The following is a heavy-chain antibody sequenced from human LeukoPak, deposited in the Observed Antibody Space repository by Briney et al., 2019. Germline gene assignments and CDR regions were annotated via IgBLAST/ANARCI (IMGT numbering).Heavy chain of an antibody. CDR2: MNPNSGNT. V-gene: IGHV1-8*03. CDR1: GYTFTIYD. D-gene: IGHD5-18*01. Sequence: GASVTVSCKSSGYTFTIYDINWVRQATGQGLEWMGWMNPNSGNTGYAQKFQGRVTITRNTSISTAYMELSSLRSEDTAVYYCARGGYSYGLRFDYWGQGTLVTVSS. CDR3: ARGGYSYGLRFDY. J-gene: IGHJ4*02.